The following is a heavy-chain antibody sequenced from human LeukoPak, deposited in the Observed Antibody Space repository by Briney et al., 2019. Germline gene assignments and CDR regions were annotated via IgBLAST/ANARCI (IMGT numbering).Heavy chain of an antibody. V-gene: IGHV4-34*01. CDR3: ARGTYSSGWSNYYYYMDV. CDR1: GGSISTYY. CDR2: INHSGST. D-gene: IGHD6-19*01. Sequence: PSETLSLTCTVSGGSISTYYWSWIRQPAGKGLEWIGEINHSGSTNYNPSLKSRVTISVDTSKNQFSLKLSSVTAADTAVYYCARGTYSSGWSNYYYYMDVWGKGTTVTVSS. J-gene: IGHJ6*03.